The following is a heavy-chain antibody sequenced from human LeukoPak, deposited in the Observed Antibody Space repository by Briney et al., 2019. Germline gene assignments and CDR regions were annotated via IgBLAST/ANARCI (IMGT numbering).Heavy chain of an antibody. V-gene: IGHV4-34*01. J-gene: IGHJ4*02. D-gene: IGHD3-22*01. Sequence: SETLSLTCAVYGGSFSGYYRSWIRQPPGKGLEWIGEINYSGSTNYNPSLKSRVSISVDTSKNQFSLKLSSVTAADTAVYYCARGIRITMIVVVITTGLYYFDYWGQGTLVTVSS. CDR2: INYSGST. CDR3: ARGIRITMIVVVITTGLYYFDY. CDR1: GGSFSGYY.